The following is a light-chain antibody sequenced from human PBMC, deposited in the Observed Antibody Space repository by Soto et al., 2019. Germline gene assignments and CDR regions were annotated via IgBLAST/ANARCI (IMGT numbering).Light chain of an antibody. CDR3: QSYDSSLSV. CDR1: SSNIGAGYD. CDR2: GNS. J-gene: IGLJ1*01. Sequence: VVTQPPSVSGAPGQRVTISCTGSSSNIGAGYDVHWYQQLPGTAPKLLIYGNSNRPSGVPDRFSGSKSGTSASLAITGLQAEDEADYYCQSYDSSLSVFGTGTKVTVL. V-gene: IGLV1-40*01.